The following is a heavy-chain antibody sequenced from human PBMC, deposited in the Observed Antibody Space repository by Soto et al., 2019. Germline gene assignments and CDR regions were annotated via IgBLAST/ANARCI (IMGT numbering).Heavy chain of an antibody. CDR1: GFSLSTGGVG. J-gene: IGHJ6*02. CDR3: AHSRCGGDCLQSYSSHYYYGMDV. CDR2: IYWDDGK. D-gene: IGHD2-21*02. Sequence: QITLMESGPTLVKPTQTLTLTCTFSGFSLSTGGVGVGWIRQPPGKAMEWLALIYWDDGKRFSPSLRSRLTITKDNSKNQVVLTMTHMDPLDTATYYCAHSRCGGDCLQSYSSHYYYGMDVWGQGTTVTVSS. V-gene: IGHV2-5*02.